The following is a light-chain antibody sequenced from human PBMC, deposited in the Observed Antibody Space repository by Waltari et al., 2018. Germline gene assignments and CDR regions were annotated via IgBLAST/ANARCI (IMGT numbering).Light chain of an antibody. CDR2: AAS. Sequence: IQMTQYPSSLSASVVDRVTITCRASQSISSYLNWYQQKPGKAPKLLIYAASSLQSGVPSRFSGSGSGRDFTLSISSLQPEDFATYYCQQSYSHTRTFGQGTKVEIK. V-gene: IGKV1-39*01. CDR3: QQSYSHTRT. J-gene: IGKJ1*01. CDR1: QSISSY.